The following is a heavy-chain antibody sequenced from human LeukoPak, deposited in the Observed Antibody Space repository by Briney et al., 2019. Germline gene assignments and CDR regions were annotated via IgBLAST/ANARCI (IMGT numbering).Heavy chain of an antibody. J-gene: IGHJ4*02. V-gene: IGHV3-7*03. CDR1: GLTSTTYW. CDR3: ARAPYCIGGSCRFDY. CDR2: IKQDGSEK. Sequence: GGSLRLSCVVSGLTSTTYWMNWVRQAPGKGLEWVANIKQDGSEKYYVDSVKGRFTISRDNAKNSLYLQMNSLRAEDTAVYYCARAPYCIGGSCRFDYWGQGTLVTVSS. D-gene: IGHD2-15*01.